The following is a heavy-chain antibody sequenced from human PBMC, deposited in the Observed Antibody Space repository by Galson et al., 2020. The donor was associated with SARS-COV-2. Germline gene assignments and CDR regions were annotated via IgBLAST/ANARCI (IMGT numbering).Heavy chain of an antibody. J-gene: IGHJ6*03. CDR2: INSSGST. CDR1: GGSFSGYY. V-gene: IGHV4-34*01. CDR3: TRDMVWAGNYYYMDV. D-gene: IGHD2-8*01. Sequence: SETLSLTCAVYGGSFSGYYWSWIRQPPGKGLEWIGEINSSGSTNYNPSLKSRVTISVDTSKNQFSLKLSSVTAADTAVYFCTRDMVWAGNYYYMDVWGKGTTVTISS.